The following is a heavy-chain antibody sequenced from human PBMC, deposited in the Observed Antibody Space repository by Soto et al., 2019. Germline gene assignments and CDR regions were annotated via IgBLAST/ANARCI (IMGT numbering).Heavy chain of an antibody. CDR3: ARVLYDILTGYYTDYYYYMDV. J-gene: IGHJ6*03. V-gene: IGHV1-18*01. D-gene: IGHD3-9*01. CDR2: ISAYNGNT. Sequence: ASVKVSCKASGYTFTSYGISWVRQAPGQGLEWMGWISAYNGNTNYAQKLQGRVTMTTDTSTSTAYMELRSLRSDDTAVYYCARVLYDILTGYYTDYYYYMDVWGKGTTVTVSS. CDR1: GYTFTSYG.